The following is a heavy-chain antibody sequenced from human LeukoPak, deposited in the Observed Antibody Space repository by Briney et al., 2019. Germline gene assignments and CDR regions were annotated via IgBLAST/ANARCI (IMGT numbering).Heavy chain of an antibody. V-gene: IGHV4-34*01. J-gene: IGHJ5*02. CDR2: INHSGST. CDR3: ARRRQWRINWFDP. D-gene: IGHD6-19*01. Sequence: PSETLSLTCAVYGGSFSGYYWSWIRQPPGKGLEWIGEINHSGSTNYNPSLKSRVTISVDTSKNQFSLKLSSVTAADTAVYYCARRRQWRINWFDPWGQGTLVTVSS. CDR1: GGSFSGYY.